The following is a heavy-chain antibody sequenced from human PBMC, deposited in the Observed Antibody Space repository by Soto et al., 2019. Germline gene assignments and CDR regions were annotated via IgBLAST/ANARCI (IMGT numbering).Heavy chain of an antibody. D-gene: IGHD3-3*01. CDR2: INAGNGNT. Sequence: VASVKVSCKASGYTFTSYAMHWVRQAPGQRLEWMGWINAGNGNTKYSQKFQGRVTITRDTSASTAYMELSSLRSEDTAVYYCARENYDFWSGPRYYGMDVWGQGTTVTVSS. CDR1: GYTFTSYA. V-gene: IGHV1-3*01. CDR3: ARENYDFWSGPRYYGMDV. J-gene: IGHJ6*02.